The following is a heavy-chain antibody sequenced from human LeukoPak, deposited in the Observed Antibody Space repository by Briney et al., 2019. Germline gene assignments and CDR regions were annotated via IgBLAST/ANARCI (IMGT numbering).Heavy chain of an antibody. Sequence: SETLSLTCTVSGGSISSGGYYWSWIRQHPGKGLEWIGYIYYGGSTYYNPSLKSRVTISVDTSKNQFSLKLSSVTAADTAVYYCASGFGSSSTFDYWGQGTLVTVSS. J-gene: IGHJ4*02. V-gene: IGHV4-31*03. CDR1: GGSISSGGYY. D-gene: IGHD1-26*01. CDR2: IYYGGST. CDR3: ASGFGSSSTFDY.